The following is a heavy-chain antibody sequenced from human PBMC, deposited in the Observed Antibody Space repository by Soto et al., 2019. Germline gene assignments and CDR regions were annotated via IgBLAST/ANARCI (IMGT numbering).Heavy chain of an antibody. CDR3: ERHAGRDYEPYGMDV. Sequence: PGESLKISCKGSGYSFTSYWIGWVRQMPGKGLEWMGIIYPGDSDTRYSPSFQGQVTISADKSISNAYLQWSSLKASDTAMYNCERHAGRDYEPYGMDVWGQGTTVTVSS. J-gene: IGHJ6*02. CDR2: IYPGDSDT. D-gene: IGHD3-16*01. V-gene: IGHV5-51*01. CDR1: GYSFTSYW.